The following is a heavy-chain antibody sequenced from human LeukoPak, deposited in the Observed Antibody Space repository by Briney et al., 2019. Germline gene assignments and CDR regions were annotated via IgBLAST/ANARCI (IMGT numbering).Heavy chain of an antibody. J-gene: IGHJ6*03. CDR2: ISAYNGNT. Sequence: ASVKVSCKASGYTFTSYGISWVRQAPGQGLEWMGWISAYNGNTNYAQKLQGRVTMTTDTSTSTAYMELRSLRSDDTAVYYCARGVTTVTFYYYYYYMDVWGKGTTVTVSS. D-gene: IGHD4-11*01. V-gene: IGHV1-18*01. CDR3: ARGVTTVTFYYYYYYMDV. CDR1: GYTFTSYG.